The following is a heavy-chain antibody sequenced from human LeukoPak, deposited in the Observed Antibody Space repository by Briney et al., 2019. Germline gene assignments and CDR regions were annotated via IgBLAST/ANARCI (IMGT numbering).Heavy chain of an antibody. D-gene: IGHD3-3*01. CDR2: ISSSRSDI. Sequence: PGGSLRLSCAASGFTFSSYSMNWVRQAPGKGLEWVSSISSSRSDIYYADSARGRFTISRDNAKNSLYLQMNSLRAEDMAVYYCARAYYDFWVPGYMDVWGKGTTVTVSS. V-gene: IGHV3-21*01. CDR1: GFTFSSYS. J-gene: IGHJ6*03. CDR3: ARAYYDFWVPGYMDV.